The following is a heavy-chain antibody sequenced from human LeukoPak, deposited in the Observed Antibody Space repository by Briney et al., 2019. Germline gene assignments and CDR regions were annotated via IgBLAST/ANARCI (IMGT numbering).Heavy chain of an antibody. Sequence: SLKVSCKASGHICTAYYMHWVRQAPGQGLEWMGRIIPILGIANYAQKFQGRVTITADKSTSTDYMELSSLRSEDTAVYYCARDTWYYYGSGSYHQDQYYYYGMDVWGQGTTVTVSS. CDR3: ARDTWYYYGSGSYHQDQYYYYGMDV. CDR2: IIPILGIA. CDR1: GHICTAYY. D-gene: IGHD3-10*01. V-gene: IGHV1-69*04. J-gene: IGHJ6*02.